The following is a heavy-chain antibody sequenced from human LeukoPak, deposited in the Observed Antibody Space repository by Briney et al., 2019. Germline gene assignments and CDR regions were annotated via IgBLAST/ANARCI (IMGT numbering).Heavy chain of an antibody. D-gene: IGHD1-26*01. CDR1: GFTFSSYA. V-gene: IGHV3-23*01. CDR2: ISGSGGST. Sequence: PGGSLRLSCAASGFTFSSYAMSWVRQAPGKGLEWVSAISGSGGSTYYADSVKGRFTISRDNSKNTLYLQMNSLRAEDTAVYYCAKDKWELLDTVDAFDIWGQGTMVTVSS. CDR3: AKDKWELLDTVDAFDI. J-gene: IGHJ3*02.